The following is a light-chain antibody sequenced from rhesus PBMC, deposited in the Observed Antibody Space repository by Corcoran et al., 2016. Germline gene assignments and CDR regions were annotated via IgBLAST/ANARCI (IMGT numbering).Light chain of an antibody. V-gene: IGKV1-28*03. CDR3: LQHSTYPYT. J-gene: IGKJ2*01. Sequence: DIQMTQSPSSLSASVGDTVTITCRASQGIRSYLNWFQQKTGKAPKLLIYDASTLESGVPSRFRGSGSGTDFTLTVSSLQPEDFATYYCLQHSTYPYTFGPGTKVEIK. CDR1: QGIRSY. CDR2: DAS.